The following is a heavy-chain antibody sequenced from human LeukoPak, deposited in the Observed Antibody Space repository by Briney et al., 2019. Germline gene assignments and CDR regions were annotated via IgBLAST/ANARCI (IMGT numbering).Heavy chain of an antibody. Sequence: PGRSLRLSCAASGFTFSSYAMHWARQAPGKGLEWVAVISYDGRNKYYADSVKGRFTIPRDNAKNTLYLKVNSLRAKDTAEYYCARVLRRTYYYDISIDYWGQGTLVTVSS. V-gene: IGHV3-30*04. CDR2: ISYDGRNK. J-gene: IGHJ4*02. D-gene: IGHD3-22*01. CDR3: ARVLRRTYYYDISIDY. CDR1: GFTFSSYA.